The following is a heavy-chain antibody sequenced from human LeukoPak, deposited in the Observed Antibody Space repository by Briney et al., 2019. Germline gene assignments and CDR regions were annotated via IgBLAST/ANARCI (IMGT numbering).Heavy chain of an antibody. CDR3: ARADILTGYYDI. CDR2: ISYDGSNK. Sequence: GGSLRLSCAAFGFTFSSYGMHWVRQAPGKGLEWVAVISYDGSNKYYGDSVKGRFTISKDNSKNTLFLQMGSLRAADMAVYYCARADILTGYYDIWGRGTMVAVSS. CDR1: GFTFSSYG. J-gene: IGHJ3*02. V-gene: IGHV3-30*03. D-gene: IGHD3-9*01.